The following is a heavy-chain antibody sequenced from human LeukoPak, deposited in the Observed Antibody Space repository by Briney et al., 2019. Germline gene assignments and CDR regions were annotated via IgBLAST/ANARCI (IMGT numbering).Heavy chain of an antibody. Sequence: SETLSLTCTVSGGSISSYYWSWIRQPPGKGLEWIGYIYYSGSTNYNPSLKSRVTISVDTSKNQFSLKLSSVTAADTAVSYCARSPYYYDSSGYQYWGQGTLVTVS. D-gene: IGHD3-22*01. V-gene: IGHV4-59*01. CDR1: GGSISSYY. CDR3: ARSPYYYDSSGYQY. CDR2: IYYSGST. J-gene: IGHJ4*02.